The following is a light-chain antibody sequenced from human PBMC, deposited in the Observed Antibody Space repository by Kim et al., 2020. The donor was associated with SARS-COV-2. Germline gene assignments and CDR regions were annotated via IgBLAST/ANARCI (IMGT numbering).Light chain of an antibody. J-gene: IGLJ2*01. CDR1: NIGTKG. Sequence: SYELTQPPSVSVAPGKTASITCGGNNIGTKGVHWYQQKPGQAPVLVIYYDVDRPSGIPERFSGSNSGNTATLTISRVEAGDEADYYCHVWDGSSDHVVFGGGTQLTVL. V-gene: IGLV3-21*04. CDR2: YDV. CDR3: HVWDGSSDHVV.